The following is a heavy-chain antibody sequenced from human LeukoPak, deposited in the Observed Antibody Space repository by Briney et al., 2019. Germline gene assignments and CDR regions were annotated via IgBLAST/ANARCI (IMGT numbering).Heavy chain of an antibody. CDR1: GGSFSGYY. D-gene: IGHD2-2*01. V-gene: IGHV4-34*01. Sequence: PSETLSLTCAVYGGSFSGYYWSWIRQPPGKGLEWIGEINHSGSTNYNPSLKSRVTISVDTSKNQFSLKLSSVTAADTVVYYCARGIPGSVVVPAALYYFDYWGQGTLVTVSS. J-gene: IGHJ4*02. CDR3: ARGIPGSVVVPAALYYFDY. CDR2: INHSGST.